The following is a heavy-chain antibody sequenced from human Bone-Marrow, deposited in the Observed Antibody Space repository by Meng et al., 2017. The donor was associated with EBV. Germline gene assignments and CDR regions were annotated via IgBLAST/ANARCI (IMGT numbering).Heavy chain of an antibody. CDR1: GGPFNSDA. V-gene: IGHV1-69*01. D-gene: IGHD3-10*01. CDR2: LIPMFGAP. Sequence: GEVEQSGEEVKKPGSAVKVACKTSGGPFNSDAISWVRQAPGQGLEWLGGLIPMFGAPNYAQKFQGRVTITADASTSTHYMELSSLRSEDTAVYYCASESGRRYTPDYWGQGTLVTVSS. CDR3: ASESGRRYTPDY. J-gene: IGHJ4*02.